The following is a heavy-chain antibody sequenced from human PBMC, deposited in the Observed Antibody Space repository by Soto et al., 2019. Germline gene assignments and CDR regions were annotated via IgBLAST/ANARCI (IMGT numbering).Heavy chain of an antibody. V-gene: IGHV3-23*01. J-gene: IGHJ4*02. CDR2: ISGSGGST. D-gene: IGHD3-3*01. Sequence: GGSLRLSCAASGFTFSSYAMSWVRQAPGKGLEWVSAISGSGGSTYYADSVKGRFTISRDNSKNTLYLQMNSLRAEDTAVYYCAKFFSAHDFWSGYYDYWGQGTLVTVSS. CDR1: GFTFSSYA. CDR3: AKFFSAHDFWSGYYDY.